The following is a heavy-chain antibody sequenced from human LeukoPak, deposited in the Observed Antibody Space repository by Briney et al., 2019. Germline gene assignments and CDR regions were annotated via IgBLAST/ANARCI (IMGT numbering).Heavy chain of an antibody. Sequence: PGGSLRLSCAASGFTFSGSAMHWVRQASGKGLEWVGRIRSKANSYATAYAASVKGRFTISRDDSKNTAYLQMNSLKTEDTAVYYCTRREWSAATPFYYYYMDVWGKGTTVTASS. CDR2: IRSKANSYAT. V-gene: IGHV3-73*01. CDR3: TRREWSAATPFYYYYMDV. CDR1: GFTFSGSA. D-gene: IGHD2-15*01. J-gene: IGHJ6*03.